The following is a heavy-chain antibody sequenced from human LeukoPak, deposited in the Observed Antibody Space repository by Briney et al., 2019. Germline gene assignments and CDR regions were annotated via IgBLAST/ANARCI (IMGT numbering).Heavy chain of an antibody. CDR1: GYTFTGYY. J-gene: IGHJ4*02. CDR2: ISAYNGNT. D-gene: IGHD3-22*01. CDR3: ARDIYSGYYYDSSGYDY. Sequence: ASLKVSCKASGYTFTGYYIHWVRQAPGQGLEWMGWISAYNGNTNYAQKLQGRVTMTTDTSTSTAYMELRSLRSDDTAVYYCARDIYSGYYYDSSGYDYWGQGTLVTVSS. V-gene: IGHV1-18*04.